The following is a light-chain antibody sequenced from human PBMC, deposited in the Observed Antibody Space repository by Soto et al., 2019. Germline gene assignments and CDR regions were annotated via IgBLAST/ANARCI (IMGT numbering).Light chain of an antibody. CDR1: QSVTTSY. CDR3: QQYGSSRT. J-gene: IGKJ1*01. Sequence: EIVLTQSPGTLSLSPGEGATLSCRASQSVTTSYLAWYQQKSGQAPRLLIYGASIRATGIPDRFSGSGSGTDFTLTISRLEPEEFAVYYCQQYGSSRTFGQGTKVEIK. V-gene: IGKV3-20*01. CDR2: GAS.